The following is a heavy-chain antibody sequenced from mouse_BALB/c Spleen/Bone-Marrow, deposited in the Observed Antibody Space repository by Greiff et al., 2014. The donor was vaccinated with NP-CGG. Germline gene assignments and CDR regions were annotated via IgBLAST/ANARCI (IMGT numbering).Heavy chain of an antibody. CDR1: EYEFPSHD. CDR3: ARHGDCCGSGLFAY. D-gene: IGHD1-1*01. J-gene: IGHJ3*01. Sequence: EVMLVESGGGLVQPGESLKLSCESYEYEFPSHDMSWVRKTPEKRLELVAAINSDGGSTYYPDTMERRFIISRDNSKKTLYLQMSSLRSVGTAVYYCARHGDCCGSGLFAYWGQGTMVTVSA. V-gene: IGHV5-2*01. CDR2: INSDGGST.